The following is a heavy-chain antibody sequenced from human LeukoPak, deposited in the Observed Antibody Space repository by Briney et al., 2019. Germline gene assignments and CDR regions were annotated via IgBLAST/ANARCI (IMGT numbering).Heavy chain of an antibody. V-gene: IGHV3-7*03. D-gene: IGHD5-12*01. Sequence: PGGSLRLSCAPSGFTFSNYWMTWVRQAPGKGLEWVANIKPDGSDKYYLDSVKGRFTISRDNAKNSLYLQMNSLRAEDTAVYYCAKDPFGHVGYSGYDYGEEWGQGTLVTVSS. J-gene: IGHJ4*02. CDR3: AKDPFGHVGYSGYDYGEE. CDR1: GFTFSNYW. CDR2: IKPDGSDK.